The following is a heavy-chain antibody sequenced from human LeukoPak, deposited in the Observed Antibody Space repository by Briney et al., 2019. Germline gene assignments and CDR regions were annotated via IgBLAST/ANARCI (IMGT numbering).Heavy chain of an antibody. V-gene: IGHV2-5*01. D-gene: IGHD6-19*01. J-gene: IGHJ4*02. CDR2: IYWNDDK. CDR3: AHGSSLAVAVGWGFDY. CDR1: GGSISSGGYY. Sequence: QTLSLTCTVSGGSISSGGYYWSWIRQPPGKGLEWLARIYWNDDKRYSPSLKNRLTITKDTSKNQVVLTMTNMDPVDTATYYCAHGSSLAVAVGWGFDYWGQGTLVTVSS.